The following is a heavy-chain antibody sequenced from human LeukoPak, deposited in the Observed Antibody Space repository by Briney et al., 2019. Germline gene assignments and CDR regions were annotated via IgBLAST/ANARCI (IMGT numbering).Heavy chain of an antibody. CDR3: AKDVDVGTLDY. CDR2: ISYDGSNK. CDR1: GFTFSSYG. J-gene: IGHJ4*02. Sequence: GRSLRLSCAASGFTFSSYGMHWVRQAPGKGLEWVAVISYDGSNKYYADSVKGRFTISGDNSKNTLYLQMNSLRAEDTAVYYCAKDVDVGTLDYWGQGTLVTVSS. V-gene: IGHV3-30*18. D-gene: IGHD7-27*01.